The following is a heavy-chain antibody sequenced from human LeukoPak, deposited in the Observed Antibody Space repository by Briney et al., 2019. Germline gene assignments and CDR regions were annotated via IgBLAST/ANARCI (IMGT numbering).Heavy chain of an antibody. CDR2: ISPSSGDS. Sequence: GRSLRLSCAASGFMFSSYFMNWVRQAPGKGLEWVSSISPSSGDSYYADSVRGRFTISRDNAKNSLYLQMNSLRAEDTAVYYCARDGGAVHFDYWGQGTLVTVSS. CDR1: GFMFSSYF. J-gene: IGHJ4*02. V-gene: IGHV3-21*01. CDR3: ARDGGAVHFDY. D-gene: IGHD3-16*01.